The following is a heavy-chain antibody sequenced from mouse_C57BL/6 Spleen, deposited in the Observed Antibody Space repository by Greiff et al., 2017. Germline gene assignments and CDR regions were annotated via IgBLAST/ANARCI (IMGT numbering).Heavy chain of an antibody. CDR3: ARGGSYGYFDV. Sequence: QVQLKQPGAELVMPGASVKLSCKASGYTFTSYWMHWVKQRPGQGLEWIGEIDPSDSYTNYNQKFKGKSTLTVDKSSSTAYMQLSSLTSEDSAVYYCARGGSYGYFDVWGTGTTVTVSS. V-gene: IGHV1-69*01. CDR1: GYTFTSYW. CDR2: IDPSDSYT. J-gene: IGHJ1*03. D-gene: IGHD1-1*01.